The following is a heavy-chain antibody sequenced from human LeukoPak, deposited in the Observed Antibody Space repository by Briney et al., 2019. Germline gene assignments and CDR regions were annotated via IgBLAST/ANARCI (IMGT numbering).Heavy chain of an antibody. CDR3: ARDTIDIVVVPAAIRYYYYGMDV. V-gene: IGHV1-18*01. CDR2: ISAYNGNT. J-gene: IGHJ6*02. CDR1: GYTFTSYG. D-gene: IGHD2-2*01. Sequence: GASVKVSCKASGYTFTSYGISWVRQAPGQGLEWMGWISAYNGNTNYAQKLQGRLAMTTDTSTSTAYMELRSLRSDDTAVYYCARDTIDIVVVPAAIRYYYYGMDVWGQGTTVTVSS.